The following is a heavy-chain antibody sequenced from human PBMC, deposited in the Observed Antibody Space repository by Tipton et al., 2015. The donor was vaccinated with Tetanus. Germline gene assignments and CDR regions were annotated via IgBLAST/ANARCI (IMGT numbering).Heavy chain of an antibody. Sequence: TLSLTCTLSGGSISSSDYYWSWVRQPPGEGLEWIGSIYYSGIPYYNPSLKSRVTISVDTSKDQFSLKLSSVTAADTAVYYCAGLPVGGGYSAHHYFLHWGQGTLVTVSS. V-gene: IGHV4-39*07. CDR2: IYYSGIP. J-gene: IGHJ4*02. CDR3: AGLPVGGGYSAHHYFLH. D-gene: IGHD4-23*01. CDR1: GGSISSSDYY.